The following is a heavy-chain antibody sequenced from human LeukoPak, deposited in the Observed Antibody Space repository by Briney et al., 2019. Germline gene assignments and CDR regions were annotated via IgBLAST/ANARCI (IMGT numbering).Heavy chain of an antibody. CDR3: ARERPYGDYTYYYGMDV. D-gene: IGHD4-17*01. CDR2: IIPIFGTA. V-gene: IGHV1-69*13. Sequence: GASVKVSCKASVCSLSSYAIRGLRQAPGQGLEWMVGIIPIFGTANYAQKFQGRVTITADESTSTAYMELSSLRSEDTAVYYCARERPYGDYTYYYGMDVWGQGTTVTVSS. CDR1: VCSLSSYA. J-gene: IGHJ6*02.